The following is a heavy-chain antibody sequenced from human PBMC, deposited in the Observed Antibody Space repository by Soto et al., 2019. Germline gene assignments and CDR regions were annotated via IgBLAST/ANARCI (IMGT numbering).Heavy chain of an antibody. CDR3: ARDQNGSPHFDY. V-gene: IGHV4-59*01. CDR1: GASIRNYY. J-gene: IGHJ4*02. Sequence: QVHLQEAGPGLVKPSETLSLTCTVSGASIRNYYCCWIRQPPGKGLDWIGFSYYSGSTNYNPSLNSRDTMSVDTSHNQFSLTLTSVTAADKAVYYCARDQNGSPHFDYWGQGILVTVSS. CDR2: SYYSGST. D-gene: IGHD1-26*01.